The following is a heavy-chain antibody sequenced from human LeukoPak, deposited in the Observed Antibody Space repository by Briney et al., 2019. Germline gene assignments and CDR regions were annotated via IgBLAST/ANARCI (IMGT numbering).Heavy chain of an antibody. Sequence: PSETLSVTCAVYGGSFSGYYWSWIRQPPGKGLEWIGEINHSGSTNYNPSLKSRVTISVGTSKNQFSLKLSSVTAADTAVYYCAGIAVAASSPAFDTWGQGTMVTVSS. CDR1: GGSFSGYY. CDR3: AGIAVAASSPAFDT. CDR2: INHSGST. J-gene: IGHJ3*02. D-gene: IGHD6-19*01. V-gene: IGHV4-34*01.